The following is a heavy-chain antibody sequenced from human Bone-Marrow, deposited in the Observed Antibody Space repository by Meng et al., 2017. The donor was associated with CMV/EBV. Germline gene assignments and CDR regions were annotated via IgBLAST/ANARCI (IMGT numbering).Heavy chain of an antibody. D-gene: IGHD1/OR15-1a*01. CDR2: YATDGRT. V-gene: IGHV3-66*01. CDR1: GFTVTEKH. CDR3: MNTPPGD. Sequence: GQLLESGGGLVQPGESLRLSCAVSGFTVTEKHLNWVRQVPGKGLEWVSMYATDGRTFYADSVKGRFTISRDNSKNSVYLQMNSLRVEDTAVYYCMNTPPGDWGQGTLVTVSS. J-gene: IGHJ4*02.